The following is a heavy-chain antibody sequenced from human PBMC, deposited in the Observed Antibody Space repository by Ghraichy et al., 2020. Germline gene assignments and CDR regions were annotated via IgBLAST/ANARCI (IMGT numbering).Heavy chain of an antibody. CDR2: IWYDGSNK. D-gene: IGHD1-7*01. CDR3: AGSLTGTTGWFDP. V-gene: IGHV3-33*01. Sequence: GGSLRLSCAASGFTFSSYGMHWVRQAPGKGLECVAVIWYDGSNKYYADSVKGRFTISRDNSKNTLYLQMNSLRAEDTAVYYCAGSLTGTTGWFDPWGQGTLVTVSS. CDR1: GFTFSSYG. J-gene: IGHJ5*02.